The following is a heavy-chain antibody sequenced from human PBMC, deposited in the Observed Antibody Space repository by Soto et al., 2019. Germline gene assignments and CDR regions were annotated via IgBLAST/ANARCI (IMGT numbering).Heavy chain of an antibody. J-gene: IGHJ5*02. D-gene: IGHD7-27*01. CDR3: ARDLGGLGIRPDNWFDP. Sequence: QVQLQKSGPGLVKPSETLSLTCTVSGGSISSYYWSWIRQPPGKGLEWIGYIYYSGSTNYNPSLKSRVTISVDTSKNQFSLKLSSVTAADTAVYYCARDLGGLGIRPDNWFDPWGQGTLVTVSS. CDR2: IYYSGST. V-gene: IGHV4-59*01. CDR1: GGSISSYY.